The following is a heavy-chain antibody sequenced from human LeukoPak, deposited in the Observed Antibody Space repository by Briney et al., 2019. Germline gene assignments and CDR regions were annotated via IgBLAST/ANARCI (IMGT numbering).Heavy chain of an antibody. J-gene: IGHJ4*02. CDR1: GFTFSDYS. CDR2: ITSRSSFI. D-gene: IGHD4-17*01. CDR3: AKGMGFLTSVDY. V-gene: IGHV3-21*01. Sequence: PGGSLRLSCAASGFTFSDYSMNWVRQAPGKGLEWVSSITSRSSFIYYGDSVKGRFTMSRDNAKNSLYLQMNSLRVEDTAVYYSAKGMGFLTSVDYWGQGTLVTVSS.